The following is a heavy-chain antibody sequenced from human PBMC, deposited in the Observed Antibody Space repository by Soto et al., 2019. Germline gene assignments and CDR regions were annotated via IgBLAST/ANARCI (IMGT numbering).Heavy chain of an antibody. J-gene: IGHJ6*02. CDR1: GGSISSGGYS. D-gene: IGHD1-7*01. Sequence: SETLSLTCAVSGGSISSGGYSWSWIRQPPGKGLEWIGYIYHSGSTYYNPSLKIRVTISVDRSKNQFSLKLSSVTAADTAVYYCARDLAWNYGLGGMDVWGQGTTVTVSS. V-gene: IGHV4-30-2*01. CDR3: ARDLAWNYGLGGMDV. CDR2: IYHSGST.